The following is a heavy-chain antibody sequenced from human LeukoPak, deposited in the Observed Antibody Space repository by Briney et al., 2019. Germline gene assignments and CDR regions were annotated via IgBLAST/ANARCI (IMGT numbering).Heavy chain of an antibody. J-gene: IGHJ4*02. CDR2: VSLSAQT. CDR3: SRESGAFCPFGY. Sequence: SETLSLTCGVSGGSISSTNWWSWGRQPPGQGLECIGEVSLSAQTNYNPSLNRLLTMSPVGSSNQLSLTLASVTAADTAIYYCSRESGAFCPFGYWGQGTLVIVPS. D-gene: IGHD1-26*01. V-gene: IGHV4-4*02. CDR1: GGSISSTNW.